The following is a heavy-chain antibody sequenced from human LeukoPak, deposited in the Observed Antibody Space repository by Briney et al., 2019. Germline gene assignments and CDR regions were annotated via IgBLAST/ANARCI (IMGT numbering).Heavy chain of an antibody. CDR1: GFTFSTYS. Sequence: SGGSLRLSCAASGFTFSTYSLTWVRQAPGKGLEWVSFISTGATYIYYADSVKGRFTISRDDAKNSLYLQMNNLKTEDTAMYHCARLHIVLVSDAFDLWGQGTLVTVSS. D-gene: IGHD2-21*01. V-gene: IGHV3-21*04. CDR3: ARLHIVLVSDAFDL. CDR2: ISTGATYI. J-gene: IGHJ3*01.